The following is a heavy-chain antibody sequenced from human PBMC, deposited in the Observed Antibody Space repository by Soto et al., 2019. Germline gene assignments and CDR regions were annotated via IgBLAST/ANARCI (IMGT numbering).Heavy chain of an antibody. CDR3: ARDVFCGGAPACPDMDV. J-gene: IGHJ6*02. V-gene: IGHV1-18*04. CDR2: ISGYNGNT. D-gene: IGHD2-21*01. CDR1: GYTFSGYS. Sequence: ASVKVSCKASGYTFSGYSITWVRQAPGQGLEWMGRISGYNGNTNYARTLRDRLTLTTDTSTSTAYMELRSLTSDDTAVYYCARDVFCGGAPACPDMDVWGQGTTVTVSS.